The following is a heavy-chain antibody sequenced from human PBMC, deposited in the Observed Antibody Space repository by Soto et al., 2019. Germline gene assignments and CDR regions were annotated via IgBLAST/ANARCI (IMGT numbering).Heavy chain of an antibody. D-gene: IGHD3-10*01. Sequence: GGSLRLSCAASGFTFSDHFMSWIRQAPGKGLEWVSYISSSSSYTNYADSVKGRFTISRDNAKNSLYLQMNSLRAEDTAVYYCARDHYYGSGTPGYWGQGTLVTVSS. CDR3: ARDHYYGSGTPGY. CDR1: GFTFSDHF. J-gene: IGHJ4*02. V-gene: IGHV3-11*05. CDR2: ISSSSSYT.